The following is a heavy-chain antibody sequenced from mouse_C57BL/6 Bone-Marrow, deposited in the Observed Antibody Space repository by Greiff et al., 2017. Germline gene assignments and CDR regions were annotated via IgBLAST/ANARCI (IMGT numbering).Heavy chain of an antibody. D-gene: IGHD3-3*01. J-gene: IGHJ1*03. V-gene: IGHV1-81*01. Sequence: VKLVESGAELARPGASVKLSCKASGYTFTSYGISWVKQRTGQGLEWIGEIYPRSGNTYYNEKFKGKATLTADKSSSTAYMELRSLTSEDSAVYFCARIGLWYFDVWGTGTTVTVSS. CDR2: IYPRSGNT. CDR1: GYTFTSYG. CDR3: ARIGLWYFDV.